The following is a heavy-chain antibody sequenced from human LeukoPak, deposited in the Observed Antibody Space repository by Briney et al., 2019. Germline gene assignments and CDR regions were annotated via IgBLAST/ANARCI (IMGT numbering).Heavy chain of an antibody. CDR1: GFIYGIYD. Sequence: PGRPLRLSCAASGFIYGIYDMHWVRGSPGGGLECVVVIWKDGSHKYYADSVKGRFTISRDNSKSTLYLQMSSLRANDMAVYYCARLSGYEKGYVFDIWGEGTMVSVSS. J-gene: IGHJ3*02. CDR3: ARLSGYEKGYVFDI. D-gene: IGHD5-12*01. V-gene: IGHV3-33*01. CDR2: IWKDGSHK.